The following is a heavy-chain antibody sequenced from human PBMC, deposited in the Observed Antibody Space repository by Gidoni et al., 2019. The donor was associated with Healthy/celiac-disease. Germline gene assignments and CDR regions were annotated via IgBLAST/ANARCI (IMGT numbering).Heavy chain of an antibody. CDR2: MNPNSGNT. D-gene: IGHD5-12*01. CDR3: ARRARWLRAFDP. V-gene: IGHV1-8*01. J-gene: IGHJ5*02. Sequence: QVQLVQSGAEVKKPGASVKVSCKASGSTFTSYDINWVRQATGQGLEWMGWMNPNSGNTGYAQKFQGRVTMTRNTSISTAYMELSSLRSEDTAVYYCARRARWLRAFDPWGQGTLVTVSS. CDR1: GSTFTSYD.